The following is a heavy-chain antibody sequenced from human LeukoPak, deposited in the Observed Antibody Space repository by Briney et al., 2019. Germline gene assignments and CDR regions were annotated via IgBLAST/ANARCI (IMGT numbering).Heavy chain of an antibody. J-gene: IGHJ5*02. D-gene: IGHD4-17*01. CDR1: GGSISSSSYY. CDR2: IYYSGST. CDR3: ARGGGVSYGDYDP. Sequence: SETLSLTCTVSGGSISSSSYYWGWIRQPPGKGLEWIGSIYYSGSTYYNPSLKSRVTISVDTSKNQFSLKLTSVTAADTAVYYCARGGGVSYGDYDPWGQETLVTVSS. V-gene: IGHV4-39*07.